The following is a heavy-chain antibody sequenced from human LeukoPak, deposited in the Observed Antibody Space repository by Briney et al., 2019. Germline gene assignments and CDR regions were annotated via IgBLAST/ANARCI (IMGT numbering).Heavy chain of an antibody. J-gene: IGHJ4*02. CDR3: ARNPPDY. Sequence: GGSLRLSCAASGTTFSHCEMHWVRQAPGKGLEWVSYISSSGSNTYYADSVKGRFTISRDNAKNALYLQMNRLRAEDTAVYYCARNPPDYWGRGALVTVSS. CDR2: ISSSGSNT. CDR1: GTTFSHCE. V-gene: IGHV3-48*03.